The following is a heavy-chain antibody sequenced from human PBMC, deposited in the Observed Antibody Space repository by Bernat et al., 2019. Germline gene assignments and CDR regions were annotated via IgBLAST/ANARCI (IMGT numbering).Heavy chain of an antibody. D-gene: IGHD3-9*01. Sequence: EVQLLESGGGLVQPGGSLRLSCAASGFTFSSYAMSWVRQAPGKGLEWVSAISGNGGSTYYADSVKGRFTISRDNSKNTLYLQMNSLRAEDTAVYYCAKDRVPNYDINNWFDPWGQGTLVTVSS. CDR2: ISGNGGST. V-gene: IGHV3-23*01. CDR1: GFTFSSYA. CDR3: AKDRVPNYDINNWFDP. J-gene: IGHJ5*02.